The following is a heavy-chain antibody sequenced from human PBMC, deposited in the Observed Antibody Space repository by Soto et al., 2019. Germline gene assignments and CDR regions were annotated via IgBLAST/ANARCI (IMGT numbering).Heavy chain of an antibody. Sequence: QVQLVQSGAEVKKPGSSVKVSCKASGGTFSSYAISWVRQAPGQGLEWMGGVIPIFGTANYEQKFHGTVTITADESTSTAYMELSSLRSQDTAVYYCASKLGRDYYYGMDVWGQGTTVTVSS. D-gene: IGHD1-26*01. CDR3: ASKLGRDYYYGMDV. CDR1: GGTFSSYA. V-gene: IGHV1-69*12. J-gene: IGHJ6*02. CDR2: VIPIFGTA.